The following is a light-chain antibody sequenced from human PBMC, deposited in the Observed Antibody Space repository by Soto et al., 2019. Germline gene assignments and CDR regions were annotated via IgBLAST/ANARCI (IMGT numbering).Light chain of an antibody. Sequence: QSVMTQPPAGSGAPGQGVTISCTGSSSNIGAGYDVHWYQQLPGTAPKLLIYGNSNRPSGVPDRFSGSKSGTSASLAITGLQDEDEADYYCQSYDSSMTGSVLGTGTKVTVL. CDR2: GNS. CDR3: QSYDSSMTGSV. V-gene: IGLV1-40*01. CDR1: SSNIGAGYD. J-gene: IGLJ1*01.